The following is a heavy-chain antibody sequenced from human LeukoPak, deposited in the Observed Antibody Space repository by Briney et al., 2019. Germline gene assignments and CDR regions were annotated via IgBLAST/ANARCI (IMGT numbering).Heavy chain of an antibody. Sequence: SETLSLTCTVSGGSISSYYWSWIRQPPGKGLEWIGYIYYSGSTNYIPSLKSRVTISVDTSKNQFSLKLSSVTAADTAVYYCATYYYDSSGYYLGPFDYWGQGTLVTVSS. CDR1: GGSISSYY. CDR2: IYYSGST. V-gene: IGHV4-59*08. D-gene: IGHD3-22*01. CDR3: ATYYYDSSGYYLGPFDY. J-gene: IGHJ4*02.